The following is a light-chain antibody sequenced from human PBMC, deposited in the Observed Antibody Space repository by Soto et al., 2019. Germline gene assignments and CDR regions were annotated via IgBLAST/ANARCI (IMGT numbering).Light chain of an antibody. CDR2: GAS. CDR3: QQYNKRPPWT. CDR1: QPISND. J-gene: IGKJ1*01. Sequence: EIVMTQSPATLSVSQGERATLSCWASQPISNDLAWYQQKPGQTPRLLIYGASTRVTGIPARFSGSGSGTEFTLTISSLQSEDFAVYYCQQYNKRPPWTFGQGTKVDIK. V-gene: IGKV3-15*01.